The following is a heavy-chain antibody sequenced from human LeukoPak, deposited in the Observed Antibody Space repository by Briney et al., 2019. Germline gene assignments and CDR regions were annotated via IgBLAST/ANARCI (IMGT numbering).Heavy chain of an antibody. Sequence: GGSLRLSCAASGFIFSSYWMHWVRQAPGKWLVWVSRINTDGSNTVYADSVKGRFTIYRDNGKNMLYLQMNSLRAEDTAVYYCARDRPWFDPWGQGTLVTVPS. CDR1: GFIFSSYW. CDR2: INTDGSNT. CDR3: ARDRPWFDP. J-gene: IGHJ5*02. V-gene: IGHV3-74*01.